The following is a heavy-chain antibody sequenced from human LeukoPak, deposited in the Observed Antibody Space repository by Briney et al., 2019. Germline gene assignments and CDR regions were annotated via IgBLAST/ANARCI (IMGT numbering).Heavy chain of an antibody. V-gene: IGHV3-23*01. CDR1: GFTFTNYA. Sequence: GGSLRLSCAASGFTFTNYAMTWVRQAPGRGLEWVSGISGSGGTTFYADSLRGRFTISRDNSRNTLYLLMNSLRAEDTAVYYCAKEGHSEDYPYYFDSWGQGTLVTVSA. CDR3: AKEGHSEDYPYYFDS. J-gene: IGHJ4*02. CDR2: ISGSGGTT. D-gene: IGHD5-12*01.